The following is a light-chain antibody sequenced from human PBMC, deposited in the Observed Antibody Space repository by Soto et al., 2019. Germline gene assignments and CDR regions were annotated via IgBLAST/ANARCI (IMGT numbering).Light chain of an antibody. CDR1: QGIGND. J-gene: IGKJ4*01. CDR3: LQDHNYPLT. Sequence: AIQMAQSPSSLSASVGDRVTITCRASQGIGNDVGWYQQKPGKAPKLLLYAATTLHRGVPSRFSGTRSGTDFTLTISSLQPEDFATYYCLQDHNYPLTFGGGTKVEIK. CDR2: AAT. V-gene: IGKV1-6*02.